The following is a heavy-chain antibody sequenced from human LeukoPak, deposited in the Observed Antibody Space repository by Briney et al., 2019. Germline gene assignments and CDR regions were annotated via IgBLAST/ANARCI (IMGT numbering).Heavy chain of an antibody. CDR2: INPNSGGT. Sequence: ASVKVSCKASGYTFTGYYMHWVRQAPGQGLEWMGWINPNSGGTNYAQKFQGRVTMTRDTSISTAYMELSRLRSDDTAVYYCARDFLGGYCSSTSCYTGHYYMDVWGKGTTVTVSS. V-gene: IGHV1-2*02. D-gene: IGHD2-2*02. CDR3: ARDFLGGYCSSTSCYTGHYYMDV. CDR1: GYTFTGYY. J-gene: IGHJ6*03.